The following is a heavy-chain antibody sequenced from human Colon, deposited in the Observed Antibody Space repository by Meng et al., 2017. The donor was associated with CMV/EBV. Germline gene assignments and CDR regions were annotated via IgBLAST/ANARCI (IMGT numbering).Heavy chain of an antibody. CDR1: GFTFSSYA. V-gene: IGHV3-23*01. CDR2: ISASGGST. J-gene: IGHJ6*02. CDR3: ARDAYSSGYGMDV. D-gene: IGHD3-22*01. Sequence: GGSLRLSCADSGFTFSSYAMNWVRQAPGKGLEWVSGISASGGSTFYADSVKGRFTISRDNSKNTLYLQMNSLRAEDTAVYYCARDAYSSGYGMDVWGQGTTVTVSS.